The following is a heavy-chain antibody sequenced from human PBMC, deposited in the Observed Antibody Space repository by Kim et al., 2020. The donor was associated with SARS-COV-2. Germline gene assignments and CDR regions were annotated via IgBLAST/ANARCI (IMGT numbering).Heavy chain of an antibody. V-gene: IGHV4-34*01. Sequence: SETLSLTCAVYGGSFSGYYWSWIRQPPGKGLEWIGEINHSGSTNYNPSLKSRVTISVDTSKNQFSLKLSSVTAADTAVYYCARGVQLYTRWSYGMDVWGQGTTVTVSS. CDR2: INHSGST. D-gene: IGHD5-18*01. CDR1: GGSFSGYY. J-gene: IGHJ6*02. CDR3: ARGVQLYTRWSYGMDV.